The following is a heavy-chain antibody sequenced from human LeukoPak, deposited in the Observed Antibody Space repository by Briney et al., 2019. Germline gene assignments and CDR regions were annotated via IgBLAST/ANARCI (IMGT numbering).Heavy chain of an antibody. Sequence: ASAKVSCKVSGYTLTELSMHWVRQAPGKGLEWMGGFDPEDGETIYAQKFQGRVTMTEDTSTDTAYMELSSLRSEDTAVYYCATVRVVPAAIRPLGFDPWGQGTLVTVSS. CDR1: GYTLTELS. J-gene: IGHJ5*02. CDR3: ATVRVVPAAIRPLGFDP. D-gene: IGHD2-2*01. V-gene: IGHV1-24*01. CDR2: FDPEDGET.